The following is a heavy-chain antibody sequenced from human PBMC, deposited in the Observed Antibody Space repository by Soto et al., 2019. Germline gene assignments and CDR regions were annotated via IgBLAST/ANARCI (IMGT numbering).Heavy chain of an antibody. CDR1: GGSISSSHY. J-gene: IGHJ4*02. CDR3: ARHYNTGAFFDY. D-gene: IGHD1-20*01. CDR2: VFYSGSP. Sequence: QLQLQESGPGLVKSSETLSLTCTVSGGSISSSHYWGWIRQPPGKGLEWIGSVFYSGSPYYSPSFKRRITISVDTSKNQSSLRVRSVTATDTAVYFCARHYNTGAFFDYWGQGNLVTVSS. V-gene: IGHV4-39*01.